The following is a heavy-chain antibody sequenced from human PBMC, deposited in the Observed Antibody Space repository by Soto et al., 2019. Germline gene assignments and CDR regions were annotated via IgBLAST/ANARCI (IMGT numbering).Heavy chain of an antibody. J-gene: IGHJ6*02. D-gene: IGHD3-22*01. V-gene: IGHV4-39*01. CDR1: GGSISSSSYY. CDR3: ARHGDYDSSGYYLYYYYGMDV. Sequence: SETLSLTCTVSGGSISSSSYYWGWIRQPPGKGLEWIGSIYYSGSTYYNPSLKSRVTISVDASKNQFSLKLSSVTAADTAVYYCARHGDYDSSGYYLYYYYGMDVWGQGTTVTVS. CDR2: IYYSGST.